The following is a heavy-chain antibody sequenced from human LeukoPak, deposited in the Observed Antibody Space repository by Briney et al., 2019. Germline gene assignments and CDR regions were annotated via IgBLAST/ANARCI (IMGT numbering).Heavy chain of an antibody. CDR3: ATFKYSYGYQRVSVFDY. CDR2: FYPEDGET. V-gene: IGHV1-24*01. J-gene: IGHJ4*02. D-gene: IGHD5-18*01. Sequence: ASVKVSCKVSGYILTELSMHWVRQAPAKGLEWMGGFYPEDGETIYAQKFQGRVIMNEDTSTETAYMELNSLRSEDTAVYYCATFKYSYGYQRVSVFDYWGEGTQVTVSS. CDR1: GYILTELS.